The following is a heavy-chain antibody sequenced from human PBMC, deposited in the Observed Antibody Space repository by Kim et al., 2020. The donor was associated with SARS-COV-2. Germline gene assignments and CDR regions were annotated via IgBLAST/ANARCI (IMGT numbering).Heavy chain of an antibody. J-gene: IGHJ6*02. V-gene: IGHV3-21*01. Sequence: GGSLRLSCAASGFTFSSYSMNWVRQAPGKGLEWVSSISSSSYIYYADSVKGRFTISRDNAKNSLYLQMNSLRAEDTAVYYCAKDILTGYYYYYYYGMDVWGQGTTVTVSS. CDR2: ISSSSYI. CDR3: AKDILTGYYYYYYYGMDV. D-gene: IGHD3-9*01. CDR1: GFTFSSYS.